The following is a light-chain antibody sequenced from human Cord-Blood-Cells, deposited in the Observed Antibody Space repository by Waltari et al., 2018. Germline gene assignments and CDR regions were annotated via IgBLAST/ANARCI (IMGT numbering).Light chain of an antibody. CDR2: AAS. CDR1: QGISSY. J-gene: IGKJ4*01. CDR3: QQLNSYPRT. V-gene: IGKV1-9*01. Sequence: DIQLTQSPSFLSAPVGDRVTITCRASQGISSYLAWYQQKPGKAPKLLIYAASTLQSGVPSRFSGSGSGTEFTLTISSLQPEDFATYYCQQLNSYPRTFGGGTKVEIK.